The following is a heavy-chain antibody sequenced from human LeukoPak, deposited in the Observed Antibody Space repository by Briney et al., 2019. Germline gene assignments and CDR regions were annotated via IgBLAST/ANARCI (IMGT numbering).Heavy chain of an antibody. J-gene: IGHJ4*02. Sequence: SETLSLTCTVSGGSISSSSYYWGWIRQPPGKGLEWIGSIYYSGSTYYNPSLKSRVTISVDTSKNQFSLKLSSVTAADTAVYYCARAFGEQWLPTTIDYWGQGTLVTVSS. D-gene: IGHD6-19*01. CDR2: IYYSGST. CDR1: GGSISSSSYY. CDR3: ARAFGEQWLPTTIDY. V-gene: IGHV4-39*01.